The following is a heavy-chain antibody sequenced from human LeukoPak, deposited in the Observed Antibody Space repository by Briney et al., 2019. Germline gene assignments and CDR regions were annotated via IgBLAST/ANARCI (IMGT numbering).Heavy chain of an antibody. CDR3: ARLSADDYDFWSGYLNAFDI. J-gene: IGHJ3*02. V-gene: IGHV5-51*01. CDR2: IYPGDSDT. D-gene: IGHD3-3*01. Sequence: GESLKISCKGSGYSFISYWIGWVRQMPGKGLEWMGIIYPGDSDTRYSPSFQGQVTISADKSISTAYLQWSSLKASDTAMYYCARLSADDYDFWSGYLNAFDIWGQGTMVTVSS. CDR1: GYSFISYW.